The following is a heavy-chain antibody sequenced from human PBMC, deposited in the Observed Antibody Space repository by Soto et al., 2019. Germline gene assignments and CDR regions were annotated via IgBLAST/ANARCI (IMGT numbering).Heavy chain of an antibody. Sequence: EVQLLESGGGLVQPGGSLRLSFAASGFTFSTYAMNWVRQAPGNGLEWVSAISGSGGSIHYADSVKGRFTISRDNSNTTLYLQMNSLRDEDTAVYHCVKGYWKGDVWGQGTTVTVSS. V-gene: IGHV3-23*01. J-gene: IGHJ6*02. D-gene: IGHD1-1*01. CDR3: VKGYWKGDV. CDR1: GFTFSTYA. CDR2: ISGSGGSI.